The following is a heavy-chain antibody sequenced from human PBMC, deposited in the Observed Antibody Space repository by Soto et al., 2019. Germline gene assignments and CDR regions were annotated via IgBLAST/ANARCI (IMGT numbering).Heavy chain of an antibody. J-gene: IGHJ6*02. CDR2: IYYSGST. CDR1: GGSISSSSYY. Sequence: SETLSLTWTVSGGSISSSSYYWGWIRKPPGKGLGWIGSIYYSGSTYYNPSLKSRVTISVDTSKTHFSLKLSSVPAADTAVYYCARTYCVGDCYEFGPYHYYYGMDVWGQGTTVTVSS. V-gene: IGHV4-39*02. D-gene: IGHD2-21*02. CDR3: ARTYCVGDCYEFGPYHYYYGMDV.